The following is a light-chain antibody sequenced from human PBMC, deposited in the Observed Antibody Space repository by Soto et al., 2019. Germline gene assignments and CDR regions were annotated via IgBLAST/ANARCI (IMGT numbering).Light chain of an antibody. CDR1: QSVSNNY. V-gene: IGKV3-20*01. J-gene: IGKJ2*01. Sequence: EIVLTQSPGTLSLSPGERATLSCRASQSVSNNYIAWYQQKPGQAPRLLIFGSSDRATGIPDRFSGSGSGTDSTLTISRLEPEDFAVYYCHQYGSSPPYTFGQGTILEI. CDR2: GSS. CDR3: HQYGSSPPYT.